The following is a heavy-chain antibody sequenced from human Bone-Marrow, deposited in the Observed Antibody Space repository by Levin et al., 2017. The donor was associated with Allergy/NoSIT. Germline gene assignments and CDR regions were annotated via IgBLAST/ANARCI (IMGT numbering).Heavy chain of an antibody. CDR1: GFTFNRFI. CDR3: ARGIWFGEFPYYYYYGMDV. Sequence: GGSLRLSCAASGFTFNRFILYWVRQSPGKGLEWVALISYDGSTEYHAESVKGRFTISRDNFNNTLFLQMNSLRSEDSAVYYCARGIWFGEFPYYYYYGMDVWGQGTTVTVSS. V-gene: IGHV3-30*04. J-gene: IGHJ6*02. CDR2: ISYDGSTE. D-gene: IGHD3-10*01.